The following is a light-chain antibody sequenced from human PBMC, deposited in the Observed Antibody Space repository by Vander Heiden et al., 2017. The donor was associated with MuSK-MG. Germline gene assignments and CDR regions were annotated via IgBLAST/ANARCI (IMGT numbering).Light chain of an antibody. CDR3: QQDNTFPFT. Sequence: IHMTPSPSSVPVSVGDRVPITCRASPNICSCLAWYQQKPGKAPKVLIYAASRWESGVPSRFSGSGSGTDFTLTISSVQPEDVAIYYCQQDNTFPFTFGQGTLLDIK. CDR2: AAS. J-gene: IGKJ5*01. CDR1: PNICSC. V-gene: IGKV1-12*01.